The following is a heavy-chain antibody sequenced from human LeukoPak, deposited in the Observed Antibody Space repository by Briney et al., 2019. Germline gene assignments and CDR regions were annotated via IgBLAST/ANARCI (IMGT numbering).Heavy chain of an antibody. CDR1: GFTFSSYD. CDR3: AELGITMIEGV. Sequence: AGSLTLSCAASGFTFSSYDMNWVRQAPGKGLEWVSYISSSGSTIYYADSVKGRFTISRDNATNSLYLQMNSLRAEDTAVYYCAELGITMIEGVWCKGATVTIAS. CDR2: ISSSGSTI. V-gene: IGHV3-48*03. D-gene: IGHD3-22*01. J-gene: IGHJ6*03.